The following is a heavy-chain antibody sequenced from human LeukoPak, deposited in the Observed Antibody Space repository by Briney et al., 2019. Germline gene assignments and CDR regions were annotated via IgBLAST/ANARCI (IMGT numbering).Heavy chain of an antibody. V-gene: IGHV3-23*01. Sequence: GGSLRLSCAASGFVFSNFAMSWVRQAPGKGLEWVSAMSGSGDGTYYADSVKGRFTISRDNSKNTLYLQMNSLRAEDTAVYYRAKMMGQRLYDYCMDVWGKGTTVTVSS. CDR3: AKMMGQRLYDYCMDV. J-gene: IGHJ6*03. CDR1: GFVFSNFA. CDR2: MSGSGDGT. D-gene: IGHD3-16*01.